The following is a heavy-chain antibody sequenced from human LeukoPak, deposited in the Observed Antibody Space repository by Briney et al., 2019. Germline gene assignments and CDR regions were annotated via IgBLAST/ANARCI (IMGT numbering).Heavy chain of an antibody. CDR1: GGTFSSYT. J-gene: IGHJ6*02. D-gene: IGHD5-18*01. Sequence: SVKVSCKASGGTFSSYTISWVRQAPGQGLEWMGRIIPILGIANYAQKFQGRVTITADKSTSTAYMELSSLRSEDTAVYYCARDFPSGGCSYGPGYYGMDVWGQGTTVTVSS. CDR2: IIPILGIA. V-gene: IGHV1-69*04. CDR3: ARDFPSGGCSYGPGYYGMDV.